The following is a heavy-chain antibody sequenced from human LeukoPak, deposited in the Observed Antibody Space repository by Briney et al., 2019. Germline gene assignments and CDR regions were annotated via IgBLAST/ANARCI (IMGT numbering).Heavy chain of an antibody. Sequence: GGSLRLSCAASGFTFSSYSMNWVRQAPGKGLEWVSSISSSISYIYYADSVKGRFTISRDNAKNSLYLQMNSLRAEDTAVYYCARDYSETDAFDIWGQGTMVTVSS. CDR2: ISSSISYI. D-gene: IGHD6-13*01. V-gene: IGHV3-21*01. CDR3: ARDYSETDAFDI. CDR1: GFTFSSYS. J-gene: IGHJ3*02.